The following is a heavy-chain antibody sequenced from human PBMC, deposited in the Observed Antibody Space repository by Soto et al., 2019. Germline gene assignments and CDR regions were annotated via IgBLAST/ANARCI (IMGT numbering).Heavy chain of an antibody. Sequence: SSETLSLTCTVSGGSISSSSYYWGWIRQPPGKGLEWIGSIYYSGSTYYNPSLKSRVTISVDTSKNQFSLKLSSVTAADTAVYYCAQGLEDWFDPWGQGTLVTSPQ. CDR3: AQGLEDWFDP. J-gene: IGHJ5*02. CDR2: IYYSGST. CDR1: GGSISSSSYY. V-gene: IGHV4-39*01. D-gene: IGHD6-19*01.